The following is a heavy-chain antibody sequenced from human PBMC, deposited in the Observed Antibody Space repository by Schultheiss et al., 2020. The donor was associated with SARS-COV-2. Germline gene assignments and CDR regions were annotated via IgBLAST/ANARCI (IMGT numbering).Heavy chain of an antibody. CDR2: IYYSGST. Sequence: SQTLSLTCAVYGGSFSGYYWSWIRQPPGKGLEWIGYIYYSGSTNYNPSLKSRVTISVDTSKNQFSLKLSSVTAADTAVYYCARLGAAAVGFQHWGQGTLVTVYS. J-gene: IGHJ1*01. D-gene: IGHD6-13*01. CDR3: ARLGAAAVGFQH. CDR1: GGSFSGYY. V-gene: IGHV4-59*08.